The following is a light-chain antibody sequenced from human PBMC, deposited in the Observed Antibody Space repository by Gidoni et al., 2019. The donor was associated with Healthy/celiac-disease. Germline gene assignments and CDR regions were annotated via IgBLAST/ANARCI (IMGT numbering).Light chain of an antibody. V-gene: IGKV1-5*03. J-gene: IGKJ1*01. CDR3: QQYNSYPWT. CDR1: QSISSW. Sequence: DIQMTPYPSTLSASVGDRITITCRASQSISSWLAGYQQKPGKAPKLLIYQASSLESGVPSRFSGSGSGTEFTLTISSLQPDYFATYYCQQYNSYPWTFXXXTKVEIK. CDR2: QAS.